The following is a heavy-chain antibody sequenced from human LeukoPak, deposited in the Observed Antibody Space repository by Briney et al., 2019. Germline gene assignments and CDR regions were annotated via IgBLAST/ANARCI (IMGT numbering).Heavy chain of an antibody. CDR3: ARDRGVLY. J-gene: IGHJ4*02. D-gene: IGHD3-10*01. V-gene: IGHV3-48*01. CDR1: GFTVSSNY. Sequence: GGSLRLSCAASGFTVSSNYMSWVRQAPGKGLEWVSYISSSSSTIYYADSVKGRFTISRDNAKNSLYLQMNSLRAEDTAVYYCARDRGVLYWGQGTLVTVSS. CDR2: ISSSSSTI.